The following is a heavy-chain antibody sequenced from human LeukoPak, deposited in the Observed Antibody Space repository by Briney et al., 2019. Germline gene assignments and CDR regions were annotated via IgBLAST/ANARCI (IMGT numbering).Heavy chain of an antibody. D-gene: IGHD5-24*01. CDR1: GFTFSSYG. Sequence: PGGSLRLSCAASGFTFSSYGMSWVRQAPGKGLEWVSAISGSGGSTYYADSVKGRFTISRDNSKNTLYLQMNSLRTEDTAVYYCAKVGYNDYGYYYYYYMDVWGKGTTVTISS. J-gene: IGHJ6*03. V-gene: IGHV3-23*01. CDR3: AKVGYNDYGYYYYYYMDV. CDR2: ISGSGGST.